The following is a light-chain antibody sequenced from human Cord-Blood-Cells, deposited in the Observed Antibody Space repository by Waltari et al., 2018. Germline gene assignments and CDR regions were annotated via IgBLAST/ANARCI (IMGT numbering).Light chain of an antibody. Sequence: IQMHQSQSPLSASVADRVIITCRASQSISSYLNWYQQKPGKSPKLLIYAASSLQSGVPSRFSGSGSGTDFTLTISSLQPEDFATDYCQQSYSTPWTFGQGTKVEIK. V-gene: IGKV1-39*01. CDR1: QSISSY. J-gene: IGKJ1*01. CDR3: QQSYSTPWT. CDR2: AAS.